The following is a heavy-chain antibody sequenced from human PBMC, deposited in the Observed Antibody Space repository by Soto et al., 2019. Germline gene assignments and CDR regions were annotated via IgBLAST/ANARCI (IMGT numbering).Heavy chain of an antibody. CDR2: ISAYNGNT. CDR1: GYTFTSYG. J-gene: IGHJ4*02. Sequence: ASVKVSCKASGYTFTSYGISWVRQAPGQGLEWMGWISAYNGNTNYAQKLQGRVTMTTDTSTSTAYTELRSLRSDDTAVYYCGWAYCGGDCYSLYGWGQGTLVTVSS. V-gene: IGHV1-18*04. D-gene: IGHD2-21*02. CDR3: GWAYCGGDCYSLYG.